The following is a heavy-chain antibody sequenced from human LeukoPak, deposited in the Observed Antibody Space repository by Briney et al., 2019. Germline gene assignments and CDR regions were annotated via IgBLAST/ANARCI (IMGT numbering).Heavy chain of an antibody. CDR1: GGSFSGYY. CDR3: ARGRSSSWYGGFDY. D-gene: IGHD6-13*01. CDR2: INHSGST. J-gene: IGHJ4*02. Sequence: SETLSLTCAVYGGSFSGYYWSWIRQPPGKGLEWIGEINHSGSTNYNPSLKSRVTISVDTSKNQFSLKLSSVTAADTAVYCCARGRSSSWYGGFDYWGQGTLVTVSS. V-gene: IGHV4-34*01.